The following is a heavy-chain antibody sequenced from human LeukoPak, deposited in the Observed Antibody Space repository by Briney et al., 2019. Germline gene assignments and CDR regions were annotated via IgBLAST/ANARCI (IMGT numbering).Heavy chain of an antibody. V-gene: IGHV4-4*02. Sequence: PSETLSLTCAVSGDSISSNNWWSWVRQPPGKGLEWVGEIYHSGTTNYRPSLKTRVTISLDKSKNQFSLRLTSVTAADTAVYYCARDPSGNGVNFDYWGQGTLVTVS. J-gene: IGHJ4*02. CDR1: GDSISSNNW. CDR2: IYHSGTT. D-gene: IGHD3-10*01. CDR3: ARDPSGNGVNFDY.